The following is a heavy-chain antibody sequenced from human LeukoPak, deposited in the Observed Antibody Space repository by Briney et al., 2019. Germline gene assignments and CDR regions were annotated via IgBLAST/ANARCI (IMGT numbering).Heavy chain of an antibody. CDR1: GGSISSYY. V-gene: IGHV4-59*01. Sequence: SETLSLTCTVSGGSISSYYWSWIRQPPGKGLEWIGYIYYSGSTNYDPSLKSRVTISVDTSKNQFSLKLSSVTAADTAVYYCARVYAAFDIWGQGTMVTVSS. D-gene: IGHD2-8*01. CDR2: IYYSGST. CDR3: ARVYAAFDI. J-gene: IGHJ3*02.